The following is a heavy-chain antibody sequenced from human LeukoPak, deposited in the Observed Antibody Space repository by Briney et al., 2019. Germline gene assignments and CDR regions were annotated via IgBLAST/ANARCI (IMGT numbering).Heavy chain of an antibody. V-gene: IGHV3-7*01. Sequence: GGSLRLSCAASGFTFSSYWMTWVRHLPGKGLEWVAKIKQDGSEKYYVDSVKGRFTISRDNTRDSLYLQMNSLRAEDTAVYYCARVGLAGVYAFDIWGQGTMVTVSS. CDR2: IKQDGSEK. CDR1: GFTFSSYW. D-gene: IGHD2-15*01. J-gene: IGHJ3*02. CDR3: ARVGLAGVYAFDI.